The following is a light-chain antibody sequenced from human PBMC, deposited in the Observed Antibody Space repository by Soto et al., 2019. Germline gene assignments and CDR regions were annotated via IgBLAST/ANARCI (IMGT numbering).Light chain of an antibody. CDR3: SSYTSSSTHVI. J-gene: IGLJ2*01. CDR2: EVS. CDR1: NSDDGAYNF. Sequence: QSALTQPASVSGSPGQSVTISCTGTNSDDGAYNFVSWYQQHPGKAPKVMIYEVSNRPSGISNRFSASKSGNTASLTISGLQAEDEADYYCSSYTSSSTHVIFGGGTKVTVL. V-gene: IGLV2-14*01.